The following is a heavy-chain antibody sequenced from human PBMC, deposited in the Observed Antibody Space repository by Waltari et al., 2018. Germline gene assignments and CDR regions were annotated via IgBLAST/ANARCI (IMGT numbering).Heavy chain of an antibody. Sequence: QVQLVQSGAEVKRPGASVKVSCKASGYTFTDYSMHWVRQAPGQGLEWMGIINPSGGGTTYTQKFQDRVTMTRDTSTNTVYMELSSLRSEDTAVYYCARAGTTLIWEVAEWGQGTLVTVSS. CDR1: GYTFTDYS. CDR3: ARAGTTLIWEVAE. J-gene: IGHJ4*02. V-gene: IGHV1-46*01. D-gene: IGHD1-1*01. CDR2: INPSGGGT.